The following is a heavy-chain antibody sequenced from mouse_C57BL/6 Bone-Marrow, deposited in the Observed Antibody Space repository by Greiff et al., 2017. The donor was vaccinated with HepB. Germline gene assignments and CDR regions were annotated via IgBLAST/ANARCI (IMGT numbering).Heavy chain of an antibody. D-gene: IGHD2-2*01. CDR2: IHPNSGST. V-gene: IGHV1-64*01. CDR1: GYTFTSYW. CDR3: ARQGLWLRNY. Sequence: VQLQQSGAELVKPGASVKLSCKASGYTFTSYWMHWVKQRPGQGLEWIGMIHPNSGSTNYNEKFKSKATLTVDKSSSTAYMQLSSLTSEDSAVYYCARQGLWLRNYWGQGTTLTVSS. J-gene: IGHJ2*01.